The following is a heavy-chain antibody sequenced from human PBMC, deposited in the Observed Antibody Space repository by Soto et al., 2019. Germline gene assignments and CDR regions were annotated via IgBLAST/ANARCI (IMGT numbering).Heavy chain of an antibody. J-gene: IGHJ4*02. CDR3: ASAKRVAYCSSTSCYSFDY. CDR2: IRSKANSYAT. V-gene: IGHV3-73*01. CDR1: GFTFSGSA. D-gene: IGHD2-2*01. Sequence: GGSLRLSCAASGFTFSGSAMHWVRQASGKGLEWVGRIRSKANSYATAYAASVKGRFTISRDDSKNTAYLQMNSLRSEDTAVYYRASAKRVAYCSSTSCYSFDYWGQGTLVTVSS.